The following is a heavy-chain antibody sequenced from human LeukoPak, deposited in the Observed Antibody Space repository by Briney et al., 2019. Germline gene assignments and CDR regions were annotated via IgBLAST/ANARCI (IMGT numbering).Heavy chain of an antibody. D-gene: IGHD1-26*01. CDR1: GYSISSGYY. CDR2: IYHSGST. J-gene: IGHJ4*02. V-gene: IGHV4-38-2*02. Sequence: SETLSLTCSVSGYSISSGYYWDWIRQPPGKGLEWIGSIYHSGSTYYNPSLKSRVTMSVDTSKNQFSLKLTSVTAADTAVYYCARDLRRGASDYWGQGTLVTVSS. CDR3: ARDLRRGASDY.